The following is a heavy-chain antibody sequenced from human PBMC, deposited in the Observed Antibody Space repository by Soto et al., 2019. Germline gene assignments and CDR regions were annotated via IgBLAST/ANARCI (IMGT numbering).Heavy chain of an antibody. CDR1: GGSISSYY. V-gene: IGHV4-59*08. CDR2: IYYSGST. Sequence: SETLSLTCTVSGGSISSYYWSWIRQHPGKGLEWIGYIYYSGSTNYNPSLKSRVTISVDTSKNQFSLKLSSVTAADTAVYYCARLRCTNGVCYLDPWGQGTLVTVSS. CDR3: ARLRCTNGVCYLDP. D-gene: IGHD2-8*01. J-gene: IGHJ5*02.